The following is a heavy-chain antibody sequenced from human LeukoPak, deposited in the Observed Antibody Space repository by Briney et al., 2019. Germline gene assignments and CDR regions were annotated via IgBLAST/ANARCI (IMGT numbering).Heavy chain of an antibody. CDR3: ARAARASNIVVVPAYFDY. CDR1: GFTFSSYA. V-gene: IGHV3-30-3*01. CDR2: ISYDGSNK. D-gene: IGHD2-2*01. Sequence: PGGSLRLSCAASGFTFSSYAMHWVRQAPGKGLEWVAVISYDGSNKYHADSVEGRFTISRDNSKNTLFLQMNSLRAEDTAVYYCARAARASNIVVVPAYFDYWGQGTLVTVSS. J-gene: IGHJ4*02.